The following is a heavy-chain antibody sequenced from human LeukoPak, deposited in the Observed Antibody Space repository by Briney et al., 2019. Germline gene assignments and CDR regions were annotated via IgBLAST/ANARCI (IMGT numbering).Heavy chain of an antibody. V-gene: IGHV3-7*01. D-gene: IGHD2-2*01. CDR2: IKQDGSEK. CDR3: VKDLTDIVVVPV. Sequence: PGGSLRLSCAASGFTFSSYWMSWVRQAPGKGLEWVANIKQDGSEKYYVDSVKGRFTISRDNSKNTLYLQMSSLRAEDTAVYYCVKDLTDIVVVPVWGQGTTVTVSS. CDR1: GFTFSSYW. J-gene: IGHJ6*02.